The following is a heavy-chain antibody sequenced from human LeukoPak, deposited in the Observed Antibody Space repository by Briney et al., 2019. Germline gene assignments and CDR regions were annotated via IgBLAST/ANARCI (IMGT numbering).Heavy chain of an antibody. J-gene: IGHJ4*02. CDR3: ARRSCSGGSCYGDY. CDR2: IYPGDSDT. Sequence: GASLKISCKGSGYSFISYWIGWVRQVPGKGLEWMGIIYPGDSDTRYSPSFQGQVTISADKSLSTAYLQWSSLKASDTAVYYCARRSCSGGSCYGDYWGQGTLVTVSS. D-gene: IGHD2-15*01. CDR1: GYSFISYW. V-gene: IGHV5-51*01.